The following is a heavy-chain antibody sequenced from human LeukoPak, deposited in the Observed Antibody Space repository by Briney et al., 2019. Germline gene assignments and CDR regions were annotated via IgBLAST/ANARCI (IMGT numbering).Heavy chain of an antibody. Sequence: GGSLRLSCAASGFTFSSYAMHWVRQAPGKGLEYVSAISSNGGSTYYANSVKGRFTISRDNSKNTLYLQMGSLRAEDMAVYYCARLRTTGTTDYYYYGMDVWGQGTTVTVSS. V-gene: IGHV3-64*01. CDR2: ISSNGGST. D-gene: IGHD1-1*01. CDR1: GFTFSSYA. J-gene: IGHJ6*02. CDR3: ARLRTTGTTDYYYYGMDV.